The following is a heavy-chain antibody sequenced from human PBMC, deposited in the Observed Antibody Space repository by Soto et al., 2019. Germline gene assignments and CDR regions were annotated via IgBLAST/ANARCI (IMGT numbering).Heavy chain of an antibody. D-gene: IGHD6-13*01. CDR2: IWYDGSNK. J-gene: IGHJ6*03. CDR3: ARVAEAAAGNYYYYYMDV. Sequence: GGSLRLSCAASGFTFSSYGMHWVRQAPGKGLEWVAVIWYDGSNKYYADSVKGRFTISRDNSKSALYLQLNTLRAEDTAVYYCARVAEAAAGNYYYYYMDVWGKGTTVTVSS. V-gene: IGHV3-33*01. CDR1: GFTFSSYG.